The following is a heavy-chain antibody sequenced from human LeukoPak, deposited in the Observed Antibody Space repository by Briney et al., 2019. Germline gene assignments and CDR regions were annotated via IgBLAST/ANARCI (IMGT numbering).Heavy chain of an antibody. Sequence: ASVKVSCKVSGYTLTELSMHWVRQAPGKGLECMGSFDPEDGKTVYAQNLQGRVTMTEDTSTDTAYMELSSLRSEDTAVYYCATGPRGDYLVDSWGQGTLFTVSS. J-gene: IGHJ4*02. CDR2: FDPEDGKT. V-gene: IGHV1-24*01. CDR1: GYTLTELS. CDR3: ATGPRGDYLVDS. D-gene: IGHD4-17*01.